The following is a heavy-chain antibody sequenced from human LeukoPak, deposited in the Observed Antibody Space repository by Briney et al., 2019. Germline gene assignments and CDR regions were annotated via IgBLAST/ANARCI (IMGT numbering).Heavy chain of an antibody. CDR2: IIPIFGTA. J-gene: IGHJ6*03. D-gene: IGHD2-8*01. CDR3: ASLYSSEHYHYYMDV. CDR1: GGTFSSYA. V-gene: IGHV1-69*05. Sequence: GSSVKVSCKASGGTFSSYAISWVRQAPGQGLEWMGGIIPIFGTANYAQKFQGRVTITTDESTSTAYMELSSLRSEDTAVYYCASLYSSEHYHYYMDVWGKGTTVTVSS.